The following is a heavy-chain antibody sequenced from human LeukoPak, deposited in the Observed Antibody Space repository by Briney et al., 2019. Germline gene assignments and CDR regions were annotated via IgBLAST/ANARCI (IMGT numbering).Heavy chain of an antibody. D-gene: IGHD1-26*01. J-gene: IGHJ4*02. CDR3: ARYASYKYSGSYYYDY. Sequence: GGSLRLSCAASGFTFDIYTMIWVRQAPGKGLEWVSSIDSYNSIYYADSLKGRFTISRDNAKNSLYLQMNSLGAEDTAVYYCARYASYKYSGSYYYDYWGQGTLVSVSS. V-gene: IGHV3-69-1*02. CDR2: IDSYNSI. CDR1: GFTFDIYT.